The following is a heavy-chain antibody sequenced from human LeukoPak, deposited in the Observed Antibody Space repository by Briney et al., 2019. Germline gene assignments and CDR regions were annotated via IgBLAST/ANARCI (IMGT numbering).Heavy chain of an antibody. CDR2: IYTSGST. D-gene: IGHD3-16*01. V-gene: IGHV4-61*02. J-gene: IGHJ4*02. Sequence: SQTLSLTCTVSGGSISSGSYYWSWIRQPAGKGLEWIGRIYTSGSTNYNPSLKSRVTISVDTSKNQFSMKLSSVTAADTAVYYCARAPGGTFDYWGQGTLVTVSS. CDR3: ARAPGGTFDY. CDR1: GGSISSGSYY.